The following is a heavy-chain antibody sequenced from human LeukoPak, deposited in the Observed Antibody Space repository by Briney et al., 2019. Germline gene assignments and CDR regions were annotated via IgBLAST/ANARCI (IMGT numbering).Heavy chain of an antibody. CDR2: SIPILGIA. Sequence: SVKVSCKAFGGTFISYAIRWVRQAPGQGLEWRGRSIPILGIANYAQKFQGRVTITADKSTSTAYMELSSLRSEDTAVYYCAREALWFGELTRGYYFDYWGQGTLVTVSS. D-gene: IGHD3-10*01. V-gene: IGHV1-69*04. J-gene: IGHJ4*02. CDR1: GGTFISYA. CDR3: AREALWFGELTRGYYFDY.